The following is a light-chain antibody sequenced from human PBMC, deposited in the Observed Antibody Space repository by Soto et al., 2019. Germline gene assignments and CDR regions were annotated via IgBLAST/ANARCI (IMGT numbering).Light chain of an antibody. CDR3: SSYAGSNNFVV. CDR1: SSDVGGYNY. CDR2: EVT. Sequence: QSALTQPPSASGFPGQSVTISCTGTSSDVGGYNYVSWYQQHPGKAPKLMIYEVTKRPSGVPERFSGSKSGNTASLIVSGLQAEDDGDFYCSSYAGSNNFVVFGGGTTLTVL. V-gene: IGLV2-8*01. J-gene: IGLJ2*01.